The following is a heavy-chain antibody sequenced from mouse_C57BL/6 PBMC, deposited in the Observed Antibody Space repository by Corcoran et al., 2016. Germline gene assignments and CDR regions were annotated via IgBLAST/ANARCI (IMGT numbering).Heavy chain of an antibody. J-gene: IGHJ4*01. V-gene: IGHV1-84*01. CDR3: ARQQIYYGNPYAMDY. Sequence: QIQLQQSGPELVKPGASVKRSCKASGYTFTDYYINWVKQRPGQGLGWIGWIYPGSGNTKYNEKFKGKATLTVDTSSSTSYMQLSSLTSEDSAVYFCARQQIYYGNPYAMDYWGQGTSVTVSS. CDR2: IYPGSGNT. D-gene: IGHD2-1*01. CDR1: GYTFTDYY.